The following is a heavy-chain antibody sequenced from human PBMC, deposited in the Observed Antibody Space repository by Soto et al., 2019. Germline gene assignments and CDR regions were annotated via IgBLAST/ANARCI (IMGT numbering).Heavy chain of an antibody. CDR1: GYTFTSYG. D-gene: IGHD2-15*01. J-gene: IGHJ5*02. Sequence: ASVKVSCKASGYTFTSYGISWVRQAPGQGLEWMGWISAYNGNTNYAQKLQGRVTMTTDTSTSTAYMELRSLRSDDTAVYYCARVLPLYCSGGSCYPTYLNWFDPWGQGTLVTVSS. V-gene: IGHV1-18*01. CDR3: ARVLPLYCSGGSCYPTYLNWFDP. CDR2: ISAYNGNT.